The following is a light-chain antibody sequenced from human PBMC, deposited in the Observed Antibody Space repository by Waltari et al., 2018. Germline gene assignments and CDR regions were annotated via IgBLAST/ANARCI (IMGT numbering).Light chain of an antibody. Sequence: EIVFTQSPATLSLSLGERATLSCRASQTIRNYLAWYQQKPGQAPRLLIYHASNRATGIPARFNGSGSGTDFTLTISSLEPEDFAVYYCQQRTDWPLTFGGGTTVEIK. CDR2: HAS. V-gene: IGKV3-11*01. J-gene: IGKJ4*01. CDR1: QTIRNY. CDR3: QQRTDWPLT.